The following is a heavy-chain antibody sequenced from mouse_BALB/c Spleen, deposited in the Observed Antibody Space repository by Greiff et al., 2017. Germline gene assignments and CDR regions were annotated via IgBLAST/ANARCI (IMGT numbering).Heavy chain of an antibody. Sequence: VQLKESGTVLARPGASVKMSCKASGYSFTSYWMHWVKQRPGQGLEWIGAIYPGNSDTSYNQKFKGKAKLTAVTSASTAYMELSSLTNEDSAVYYCTRAYYDYDPSWFAYWGQGTLVTVSA. CDR2: IYPGNSDT. D-gene: IGHD2-4*01. CDR1: GYSFTSYW. J-gene: IGHJ3*01. CDR3: TRAYYDYDPSWFAY. V-gene: IGHV1-5*01.